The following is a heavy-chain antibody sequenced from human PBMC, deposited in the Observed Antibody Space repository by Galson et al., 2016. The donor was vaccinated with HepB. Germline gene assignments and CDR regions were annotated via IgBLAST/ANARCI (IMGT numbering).Heavy chain of an antibody. CDR3: ARSPTADDILTGYYAYYFDS. V-gene: IGHV1-69*13. CDR1: GGTFSSHA. Sequence: SVKVSCKASGGTFSSHAISWVRQAPGQGPEWMGGIIPNFGTPNYAQKFQGRVAITADESTSTAYMELSSLSSEDTAVYYCARSPTADDILTGYYAYYFDSWGQGTLVTVSS. D-gene: IGHD3-9*01. CDR2: IIPNFGTP. J-gene: IGHJ4*02.